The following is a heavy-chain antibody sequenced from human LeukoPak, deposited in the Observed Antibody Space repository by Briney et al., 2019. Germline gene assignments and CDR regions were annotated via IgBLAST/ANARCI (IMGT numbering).Heavy chain of an antibody. Sequence: GASVKVSCKASGYIFTSYAMHWVRQAPGQRLEWMGWINAGNGNTKYSQKFQGRVTITRDTSASTAYMELSSLRSEDTAVYYCARSDIVVVPAATPDNWFDPWGQGTLVTVSS. V-gene: IGHV1-3*01. J-gene: IGHJ5*02. D-gene: IGHD2-2*01. CDR3: ARSDIVVVPAATPDNWFDP. CDR2: INAGNGNT. CDR1: GYIFTSYA.